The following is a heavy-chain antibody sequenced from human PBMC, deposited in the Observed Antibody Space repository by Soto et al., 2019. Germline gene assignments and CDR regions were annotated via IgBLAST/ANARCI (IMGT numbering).Heavy chain of an antibody. CDR2: IYTSGST. V-gene: IGHV4-4*07. D-gene: IGHD6-19*01. J-gene: IGHJ4*02. CDR1: GGSISSYY. CDR3: ARTYSSGWSGYYFDY. Sequence: SETLSLTCTVSGGSISSYYWSWIRQPAGKGLEWIGSIYTSGSTNYNPSLKSRVTMSVDTSKNQFSLKLSSVTAADTAVYYCARTYSSGWSGYYFDYWGQGTLVTVSS.